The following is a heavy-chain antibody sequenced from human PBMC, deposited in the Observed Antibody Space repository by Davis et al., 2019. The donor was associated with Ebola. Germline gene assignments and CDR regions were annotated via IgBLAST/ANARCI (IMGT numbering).Heavy chain of an antibody. CDR1: GFIFRNYV. Sequence: PGGSLRLSCETSGFIFRNYVMSWVRQAPGKGLEWVSTFGTGGDTYYADSVKGRFAISIDNSRGTLYLQMNSLRVEDSAIYYCVKDSSNIWFDIWCQGTLVTVSS. CDR3: VKDSSNIWFDI. V-gene: IGHV3-23*01. J-gene: IGHJ3*02. D-gene: IGHD2/OR15-2a*01. CDR2: FGTGGDT.